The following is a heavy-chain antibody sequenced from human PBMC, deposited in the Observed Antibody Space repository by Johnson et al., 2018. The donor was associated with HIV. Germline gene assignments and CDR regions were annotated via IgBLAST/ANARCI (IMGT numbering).Heavy chain of an antibody. D-gene: IGHD5-18*01. CDR3: ARERGYSYGAHAFDI. CDR2: ISGSGGGT. V-gene: IGHV3-23*04. Sequence: MLLVESGGGLVQPGGSLRLSCAASGFTVSSNYMSWVRQAPGKGLEWVSAISGSGGGTYYATFVKGRFTISRDNSKNTRYLQMNSLKAEVTAVYYCARERGYSYGAHAFDIWGQGTMVTVSS. CDR1: GFTVSSNY. J-gene: IGHJ3*02.